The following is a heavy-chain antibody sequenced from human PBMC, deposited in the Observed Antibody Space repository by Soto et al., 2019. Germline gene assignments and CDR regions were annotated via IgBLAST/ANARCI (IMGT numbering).Heavy chain of an antibody. Sequence: ASVKVSCKASGGTFSSYAISWVRQAPGQGLEWMGGIIPIFGTANYAQKFQGRVTITADESTSTAYMELSSLRSEDTAVYYCARVPAAAGPFDPWGQGTLVTVSS. V-gene: IGHV1-69*13. CDR1: GGTFSSYA. CDR3: ARVPAAAGPFDP. D-gene: IGHD6-13*01. J-gene: IGHJ5*02. CDR2: IIPIFGTA.